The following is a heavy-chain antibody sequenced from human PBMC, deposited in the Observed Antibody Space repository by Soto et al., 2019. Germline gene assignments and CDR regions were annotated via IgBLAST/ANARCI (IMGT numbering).Heavy chain of an antibody. Sequence: QVLLVQSGAEVKKPGSSVKVTCKASGGTFSSHTISWVRQAPGQGLEYMGGIMPIFGTATYTQSFQDRVTITADESTSTVYMELRSLRSDDTAVYYCTRGVTANYMGGDAFEFWGQGTMVTVSS. D-gene: IGHD1-7*01. CDR3: TRGVTANYMGGDAFEF. CDR2: IMPIFGTA. CDR1: GGTFSSHT. J-gene: IGHJ3*01. V-gene: IGHV1-69*01.